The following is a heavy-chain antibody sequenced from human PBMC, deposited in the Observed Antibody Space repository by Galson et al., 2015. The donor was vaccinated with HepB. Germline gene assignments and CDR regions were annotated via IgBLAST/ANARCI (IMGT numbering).Heavy chain of an antibody. CDR2: INPNSGGA. J-gene: IGHJ4*02. V-gene: IGHV1-2*02. CDR3: ARAVDYFDS. Sequence: SVKVSCKASGYTFTDYYMHRVRQAPGQGLEWMGWINPNSGGANYAQKFQGRVTMTRDTSVSTANMELSRLRSDDTAVYYCARAVDYFDSWGQGTLVTVSS. CDR1: GYTFTDYY.